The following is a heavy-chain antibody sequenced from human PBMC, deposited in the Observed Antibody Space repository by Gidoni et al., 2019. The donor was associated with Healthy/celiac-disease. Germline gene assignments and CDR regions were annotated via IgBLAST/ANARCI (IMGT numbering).Heavy chain of an antibody. CDR3: ARDLYYDSSGAFDY. Sequence: QLQLVQSGAEVKKPGASVTVSCKASGSPFTGYYIHWVRQAPGQGLEWMGWINPNSGGTNDAQKFQGRVTMTRDTSISTAYMELSRLRSDDTAVYYCARDLYYDSSGAFDYWGQGTLVTVSS. J-gene: IGHJ4*02. D-gene: IGHD3-22*01. V-gene: IGHV1-2*02. CDR2: INPNSGGT. CDR1: GSPFTGYY.